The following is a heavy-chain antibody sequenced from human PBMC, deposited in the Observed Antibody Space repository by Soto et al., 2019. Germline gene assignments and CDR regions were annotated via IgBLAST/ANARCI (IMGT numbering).Heavy chain of an antibody. D-gene: IGHD2-2*03. Sequence: EAQLVGSGGGSVQPGRSLRLSCAASGFSFDDYGMHWVRQGPGKGLEWVSGISWNSGDIYYADSVKGRFTISRDKAKRSLYLQMNSLRTEDTAFYYCAKDNDLDRDGPFDYWGQGILVTVSS. CDR1: GFSFDDYG. CDR3: AKDNDLDRDGPFDY. V-gene: IGHV3-9*01. J-gene: IGHJ4*02. CDR2: ISWNSGDI.